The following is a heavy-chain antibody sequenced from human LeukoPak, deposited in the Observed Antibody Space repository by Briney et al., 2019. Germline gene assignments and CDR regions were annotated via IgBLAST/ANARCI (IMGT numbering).Heavy chain of an antibody. CDR1: GGSISSSAYH. Sequence: SETLSLTCTVSGGSISSSAYHWGWIRQPPGKGLEWIGYIYSSGSTYYNPSLKSRVTISVDTSKNQFSLKLSSVTAADTAVYYCATDGASGSSWYGFDYWGQGTLVTVSS. CDR2: IYSSGST. V-gene: IGHV4-39*07. CDR3: ATDGASGSSWYGFDY. D-gene: IGHD6-13*01. J-gene: IGHJ4*02.